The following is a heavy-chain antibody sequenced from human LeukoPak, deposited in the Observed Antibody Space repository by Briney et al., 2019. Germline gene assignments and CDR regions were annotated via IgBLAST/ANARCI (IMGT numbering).Heavy chain of an antibody. V-gene: IGHV3-48*01. Sequence: PGGSLRLSCADSGFTFSRHSMNWVRQAPEKGLEWVAYISSSSSTTYYGDSVEGRFTISRDNAKNSLYLQMNRLRAEDAALYYCARDRVGLVGALGHDAFDLWGQGTMVTVSS. D-gene: IGHD1-26*01. J-gene: IGHJ3*01. CDR3: ARDRVGLVGALGHDAFDL. CDR1: GFTFSRHS. CDR2: ISSSSSTT.